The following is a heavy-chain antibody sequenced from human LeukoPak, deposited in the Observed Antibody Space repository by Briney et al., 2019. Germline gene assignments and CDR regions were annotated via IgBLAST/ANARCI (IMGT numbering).Heavy chain of an antibody. CDR2: IIPICGTA. Sequence: GSSVKVSCKASGGTFTSYAISWVRQAPGQGLEWMGGIIPICGTANYSQKFQGRVTITTDDSTSTAYMELSSLRSEDTAVYYCASHLCSTSCYTGNYYYYYMDVWGKGTTVTVSS. D-gene: IGHD2-2*02. CDR1: GGTFTSYA. V-gene: IGHV1-69*05. J-gene: IGHJ6*03. CDR3: ASHLCSTSCYTGNYYYYYMDV.